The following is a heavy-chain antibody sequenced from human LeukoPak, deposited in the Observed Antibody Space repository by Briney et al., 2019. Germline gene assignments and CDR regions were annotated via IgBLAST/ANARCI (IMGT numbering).Heavy chain of an antibody. V-gene: IGHV3-30*18. J-gene: IGHJ3*02. Sequence: PGGSLRLSCAASGFTFSSYGMHWVRQAPGKGLEWVAVISYDGSNKYYADSVKGRFTISRDNSKNTLFLQMNSLRAEDTAVYYCAKEGMEYCSGGSCYDDEDAFDIWGKGTMVTVSS. CDR1: GFTFSSYG. D-gene: IGHD2-15*01. CDR3: AKEGMEYCSGGSCYDDEDAFDI. CDR2: ISYDGSNK.